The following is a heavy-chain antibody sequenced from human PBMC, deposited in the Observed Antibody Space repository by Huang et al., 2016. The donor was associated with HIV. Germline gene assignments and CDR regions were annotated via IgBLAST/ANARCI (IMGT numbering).Heavy chain of an antibody. CDR1: GGSIRSDTYY. CDR3: ARLPGSITMIRGVITDPY. V-gene: IGHV4-39*01. D-gene: IGHD3-10*01. CDR2: IYYIGST. J-gene: IGHJ4*02. Sequence: QLQLQESGPGLVKPSETLSLTCTVSGGSIRSDTYYWGWIRQPPGKGLEWIGSIYYIGSTYYNPSLKSRVTITVDTSKNQFSLKMRSVTAADTAVYYCARLPGSITMIRGVITDPYWGQGTLVTVSS.